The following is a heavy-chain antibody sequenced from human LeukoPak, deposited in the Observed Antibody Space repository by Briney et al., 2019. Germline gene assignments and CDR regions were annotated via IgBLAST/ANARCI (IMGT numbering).Heavy chain of an antibody. D-gene: IGHD2-2*01. J-gene: IGHJ6*03. CDR1: GDSISTSNSY. Sequence: PSETLALTCTVSGDSISTSNSYWGWIRQPPGKGLEWMGRIYYSGNTYYKASLKSLVTISVDTSKNQFSLKLSSVTAADTAVYYCARRTRRGRCSSTSCRDRYYYYMDVWGKGTTVTISS. V-gene: IGHV4-39*07. CDR2: IYYSGNT. CDR3: ARRTRRGRCSSTSCRDRYYYYMDV.